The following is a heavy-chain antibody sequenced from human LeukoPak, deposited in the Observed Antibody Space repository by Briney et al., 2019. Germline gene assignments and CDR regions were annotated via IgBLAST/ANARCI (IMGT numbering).Heavy chain of an antibody. CDR1: GLTFSNAW. J-gene: IGHJ4*02. V-gene: IGHV3-15*01. Sequence: PGGSLRLSCAASGLTFSNAWMSWVRQAPGKGLEWVGRIKSKTDGGTTDYAAPVKGRFTISRDDSKNTLYLQMNSLKTEDTAVYYCTTGFDYGGNSEQYYFDYWGQGTLVTVSS. CDR3: TTGFDYGGNSEQYYFDY. CDR2: IKSKTDGGTT. D-gene: IGHD4-23*01.